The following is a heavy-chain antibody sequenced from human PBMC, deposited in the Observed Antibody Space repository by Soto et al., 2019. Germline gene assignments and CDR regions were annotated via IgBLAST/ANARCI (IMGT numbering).Heavy chain of an antibody. J-gene: IGHJ5*02. Sequence: QVTLKESGPVLVKPTETLTLTCTVSGFSLSNARMGVSWIRQPPGKALEWLAHIFSNDEKSYRTSLKSRLTISKDTSKRQVVLTMPNMDPVETATYYCARFVEMATIIWFDPWGQGTLVTVSS. D-gene: IGHD5-12*01. V-gene: IGHV2-26*01. CDR3: ARFVEMATIIWFDP. CDR1: GFSLSNARMG. CDR2: IFSNDEK.